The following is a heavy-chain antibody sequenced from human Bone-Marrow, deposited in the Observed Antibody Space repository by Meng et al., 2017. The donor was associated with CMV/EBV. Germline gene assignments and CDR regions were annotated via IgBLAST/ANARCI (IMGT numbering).Heavy chain of an antibody. V-gene: IGHV3-21*01. CDR2: ISSSSSYI. Sequence: GESLKISCAASGFTFSSHWMSWVRQAPGKGLEWVSSISSSSSYIYYADSVKGRFTISRDNAKNSLYLQMNSLRVEDTATYYCASTAGCDYWGQGTLVTVSS. CDR3: ASTAGCDY. CDR1: GFTFSSHW. J-gene: IGHJ4*02. D-gene: IGHD6-19*01.